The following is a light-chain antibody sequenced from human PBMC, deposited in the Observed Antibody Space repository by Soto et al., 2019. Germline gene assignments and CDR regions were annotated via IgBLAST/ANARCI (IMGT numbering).Light chain of an antibody. CDR3: QYYNNWPPT. J-gene: IGKJ1*01. CDR2: GAS. Sequence: EIVMTQSPATLSVSPGEGVTLSCRASQSVNTNLAWYQQKPGQAPRLLIYGASTRASGISARFSGSGSGTEFALTISSLESEDFAVYYCQYYNNWPPTVGQGTKVEIK. CDR1: QSVNTN. V-gene: IGKV3-15*01.